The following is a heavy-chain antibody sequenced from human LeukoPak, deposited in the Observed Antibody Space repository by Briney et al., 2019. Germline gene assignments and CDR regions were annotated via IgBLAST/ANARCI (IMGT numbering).Heavy chain of an antibody. D-gene: IGHD3-22*01. CDR2: ISSSSSYL. V-gene: IGHV3-21*01. J-gene: IGHJ4*02. Sequence: GGSLRLSCAASGFTFSSYSMNWVRQAPGKGLEWVSSISSSSSYLYYADSVKGRFTISRDNAKNSLYLQMNSLRAEDTAVYYCARDRRFPYYYDSSGYYFDYWGQGTLVTVSS. CDR1: GFTFSSYS. CDR3: ARDRRFPYYYDSSGYYFDY.